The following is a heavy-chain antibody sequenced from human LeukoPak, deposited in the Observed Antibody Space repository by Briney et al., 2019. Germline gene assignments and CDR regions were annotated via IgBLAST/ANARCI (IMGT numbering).Heavy chain of an antibody. J-gene: IGHJ4*02. Sequence: PGGSLRLSCAASGFTFSSYAMSWVRQAPGKGLEWVSAISGSGGSTYYADSVKGRFTISRDNAKNSLYLQMNSLRAEDTAVYYCASDVDTAMVMNYWGQGTLVTVSS. CDR3: ASDVDTAMVMNY. D-gene: IGHD5-18*01. CDR2: ISGSGGST. CDR1: GFTFSSYA. V-gene: IGHV3-23*01.